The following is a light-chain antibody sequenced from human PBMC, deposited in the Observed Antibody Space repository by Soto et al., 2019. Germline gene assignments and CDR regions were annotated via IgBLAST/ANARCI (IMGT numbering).Light chain of an antibody. CDR1: SSDVGAYNF. CDR2: DVS. V-gene: IGLV2-11*01. Sequence: QSVLTQPPSVSGSPGQSVTISCTGTSSDVGAYNFVSWYQQYPGKAPKLIIFDVSARLSGVPDRFSGSKSGNTASLTISGLQADDEADYYCCSYAGTYSPVLGGGTKLTVL. J-gene: IGLJ2*01. CDR3: CSYAGTYSPV.